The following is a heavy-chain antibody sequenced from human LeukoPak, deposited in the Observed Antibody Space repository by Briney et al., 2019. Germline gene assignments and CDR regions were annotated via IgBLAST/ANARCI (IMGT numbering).Heavy chain of an antibody. Sequence: ASVKVSCKASGYTFTDYAIHWVRQAPGQRLEWMGWINTGNGNTRYSQKFQDRFTIARDTSASTAYMELSSLRSEDTAVYYCARGFKYYNWFDPWGQGTLVTVSS. CDR3: ARGFKYYNWFDP. CDR1: GYTFTDYA. J-gene: IGHJ5*02. CDR2: INTGNGNT. V-gene: IGHV1-3*04. D-gene: IGHD3-10*01.